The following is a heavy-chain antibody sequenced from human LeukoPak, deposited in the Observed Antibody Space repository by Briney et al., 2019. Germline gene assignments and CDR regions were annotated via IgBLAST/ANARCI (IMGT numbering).Heavy chain of an antibody. CDR3: VKGVGSSGWYGRY. V-gene: IGHV3-64D*06. CDR2: ISSNGGST. J-gene: IGHJ4*02. CDR1: GFTFSSYA. D-gene: IGHD6-19*01. Sequence: GGSLRLSCSASGFTFSSYAMHWVRQAPGMGLEYVSAISSNGGSTYYADSVKGRFTISRDNSKNTLYLQMSSLRAEDTAVYYCVKGVGSSGWYGRYWGQGTLVTVSS.